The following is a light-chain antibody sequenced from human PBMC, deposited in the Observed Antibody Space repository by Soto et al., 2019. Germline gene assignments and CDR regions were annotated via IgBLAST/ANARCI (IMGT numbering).Light chain of an antibody. V-gene: IGKV3-20*01. J-gene: IGKJ1*01. CDR3: QQYGSSGT. Sequence: EIVLTQSPGTLSLSPGERATLSCRASQSVSNNYVSCYQQKPGQAPRLLFDGASNRATGIPDRFSGGGSGTYFTLTISRLEAEDVAVYYCQQYGSSGTFGQGTKVEIK. CDR2: GAS. CDR1: QSVSNNY.